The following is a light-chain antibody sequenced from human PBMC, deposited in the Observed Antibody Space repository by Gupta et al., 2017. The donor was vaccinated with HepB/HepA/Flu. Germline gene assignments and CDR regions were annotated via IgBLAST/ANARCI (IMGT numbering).Light chain of an antibody. J-gene: IGLJ2*01. V-gene: IGLV1-44*01. Sequence: QPVLTQPPSASATPGQRVTISCSGSSSNIGSNTVNWYQQLPGTAPKLLTYSNDQRPAGVPDRFSGSKSGTAASLAISGLQDEDEADYYCAAGEDSMKGVFGGGTKLTVL. CDR3: AAGEDSMKGV. CDR1: SSNIGSNT. CDR2: SND.